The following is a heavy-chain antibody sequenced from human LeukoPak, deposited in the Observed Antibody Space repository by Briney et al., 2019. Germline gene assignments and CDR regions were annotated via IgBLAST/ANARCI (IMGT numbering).Heavy chain of an antibody. V-gene: IGHV4-34*01. CDR1: GGSFSDYH. Sequence: PSETLSLTCAVYGGSFSDYHWTWIRQTPGKGLEWIGEINHSGSTNYNPSLKSRVTISVDTSKNQFSLKLSSVTAADTAVYYCARGALYYGSGSYLDYWGQGTLVTVSS. CDR3: ARGALYYGSGSYLDY. CDR2: INHSGST. D-gene: IGHD3-10*01. J-gene: IGHJ4*02.